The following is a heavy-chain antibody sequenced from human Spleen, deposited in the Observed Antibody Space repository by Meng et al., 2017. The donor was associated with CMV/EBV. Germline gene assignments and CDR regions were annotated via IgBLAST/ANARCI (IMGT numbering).Heavy chain of an antibody. CDR1: GFTFSSYS. CDR3: ARDISAAGGFDY. J-gene: IGHJ4*02. Sequence: EVQLVEAGGGLVKPGGSLRLSCAASGFTFSSYSMNWVRQAPGKGLEWVSSISSSSSYIYYADSVKGRFTISRDNAKNSLYLQMNSLRAEDTAVYYCARDISAAGGFDYWGQGTLVTVSS. D-gene: IGHD6-13*01. CDR2: ISSSSSYI. V-gene: IGHV3-21*01.